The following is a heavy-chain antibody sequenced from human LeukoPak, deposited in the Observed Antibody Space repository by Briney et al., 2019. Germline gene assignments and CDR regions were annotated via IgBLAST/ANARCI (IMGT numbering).Heavy chain of an antibody. J-gene: IGHJ5*02. V-gene: IGHV4-59*01. CDR2: VYFTGST. CDR1: DGPISSYY. D-gene: IGHD5-24*01. Sequence: SETLSLTCTVSDGPISSYYWTWIRQPPGKRLDWVGYVYFTGSTNYNPSLNSRVTISLDMSKNQFSLNLTSATAADTSIYYCARGQNMAHNSFDPWGQGTLVTVSS. CDR3: ARGQNMAHNSFDP.